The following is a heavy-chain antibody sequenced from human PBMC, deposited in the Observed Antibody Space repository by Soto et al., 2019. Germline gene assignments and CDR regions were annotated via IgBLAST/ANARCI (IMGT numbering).Heavy chain of an antibody. CDR2: ISTFNGKT. CDR1: RYTFTSHG. Sequence: QVQLVQSGGDVKTPGASVKVSCTSSRYTFTSHGIAWVRQAPGQGLEWMGWISTFNGKTDYAQKFQGRVTFTRDTSARTAYMDLNSLTSGDTAVYYCARGYTSGWTFDFWGRGTLVTVSS. V-gene: IGHV1-18*01. D-gene: IGHD6-19*01. J-gene: IGHJ4*02. CDR3: ARGYTSGWTFDF.